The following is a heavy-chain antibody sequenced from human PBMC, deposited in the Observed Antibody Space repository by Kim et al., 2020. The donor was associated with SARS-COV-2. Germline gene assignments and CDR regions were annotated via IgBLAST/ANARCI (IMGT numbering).Heavy chain of an antibody. D-gene: IGHD1-26*01. Sequence: YTPSLESRVTISGDTSKNQCSLNMRSVTAADTAVYYCACNVGSTPDYYFDYWGRGALVTVSS. J-gene: IGHJ4*02. CDR3: ACNVGSTPDYYFDY. V-gene: IGHV4-39*07.